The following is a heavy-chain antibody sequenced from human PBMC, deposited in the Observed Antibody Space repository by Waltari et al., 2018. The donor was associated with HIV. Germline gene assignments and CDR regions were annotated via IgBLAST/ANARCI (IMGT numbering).Heavy chain of an antibody. J-gene: IGHJ3*02. CDR2: IYTSGST. D-gene: IGHD3-10*01. V-gene: IGHV4-4*07. Sequence: VQLQESGPGLVKPSETLSLTCPVSGDSISSYYWSWIRQPAGKGLEWIGRIYTSGSTNYNPSLKSRVTMSVDTSKNQFSLKLSSVTAADTAVYYCARALLWFGDLDAFDIWGQGTMVTVSS. CDR1: GDSISSYY. CDR3: ARALLWFGDLDAFDI.